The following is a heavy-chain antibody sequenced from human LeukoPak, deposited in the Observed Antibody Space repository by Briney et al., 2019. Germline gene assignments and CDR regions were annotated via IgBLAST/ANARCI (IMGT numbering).Heavy chain of an antibody. CDR3: ARDPVTYDSSGKGTSFDY. V-gene: IGHV1-69*01. Sequence: SVKVSCKASGGTFSSYAISWVRQAPGQGLEWMGGIIPIFGTANYARKFQGRVTITADESTSTAYMELSSLRSEDTAVYYCARDPVTYDSSGKGTSFDYWGQGTLVTVSS. J-gene: IGHJ4*02. CDR2: IIPIFGTA. CDR1: GGTFSSYA. D-gene: IGHD3-22*01.